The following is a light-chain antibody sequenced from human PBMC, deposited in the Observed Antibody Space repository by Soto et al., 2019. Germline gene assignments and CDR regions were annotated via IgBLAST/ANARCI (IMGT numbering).Light chain of an antibody. Sequence: QSVLTQPPSVSAAPGQKTTISCSGSSPNIGNNYVSWYQQLPGTAPKLLIYDNNKRPSGIPDRFSGSKSGTSATLGITGLQTGDEADYYCGTWDSSLSAGVFGTGTKVTVL. V-gene: IGLV1-51*01. J-gene: IGLJ1*01. CDR1: SPNIGNNY. CDR2: DNN. CDR3: GTWDSSLSAGV.